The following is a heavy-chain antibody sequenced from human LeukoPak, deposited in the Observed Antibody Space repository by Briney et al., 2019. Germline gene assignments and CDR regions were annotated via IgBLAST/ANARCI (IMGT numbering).Heavy chain of an antibody. J-gene: IGHJ3*02. CDR2: TYYRSEWYN. CDR3: ARGPGLRMAGSDI. V-gene: IGHV6-1*01. D-gene: IGHD6-19*01. CDR1: GDSVSSNSAA. Sequence: SQTLSLTCAISGDSVSSNSAAWNWIRQSPSRGLERLGRTYYRSEWYNEYAVSVKSRITINPDTSKNQFSLQLNSVTPEDTAVYFCARGPGLRMAGSDIWGQGTMVTVSS.